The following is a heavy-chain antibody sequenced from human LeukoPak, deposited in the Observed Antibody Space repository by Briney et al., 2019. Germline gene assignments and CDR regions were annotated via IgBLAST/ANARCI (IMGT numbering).Heavy chain of an antibody. J-gene: IGHJ4*02. CDR3: VYTMGGGYYDALDN. Sequence: SGPTLVKPTQTLMLTCTFSGFSLTTKGVRVGWIRQPPGKALEWLGFLYWDDDERYSPSLKSRLTISKDTSKNQVVLRMTNMDPVDTSTYYCVYTMGGGYYDALDNWGQGTLVTVSS. V-gene: IGHV2-5*02. CDR1: GFSLTTKGVR. CDR2: LYWDDDE. D-gene: IGHD3-22*01.